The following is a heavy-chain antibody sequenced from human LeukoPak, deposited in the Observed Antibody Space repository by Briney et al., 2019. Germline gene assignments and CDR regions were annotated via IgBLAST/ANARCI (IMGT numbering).Heavy chain of an antibody. Sequence: SETLSLTCAVYGGSFSGYYWSWIRQPPGKGLEWIGEINHSGSTNYNPSLKSRVTISVDTSKNQFSLKLSSVTAADTAVYYCARYVYSSAKPAGGPRYNWFDPWGQGTLVTVSS. V-gene: IGHV4-34*01. CDR1: GGSFSGYY. CDR3: ARYVYSSAKPAGGPRYNWFDP. D-gene: IGHD6-25*01. CDR2: INHSGST. J-gene: IGHJ5*02.